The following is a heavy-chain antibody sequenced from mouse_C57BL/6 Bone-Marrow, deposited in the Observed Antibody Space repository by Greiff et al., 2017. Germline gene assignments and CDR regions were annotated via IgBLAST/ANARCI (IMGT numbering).Heavy chain of an antibody. Sequence: DVMLVESGGGLVQPKGSLKLSCAASGFSFNTYAMNWVRQAPGKGLEWFARIRSKSNNYATYYADSVKDRFTISGDDSESMLYMKMNNLKTEETAMYYCVVTIGYWGQGTLVTVSA. D-gene: IGHD1-1*02. CDR1: GFSFNTYA. CDR2: IRSKSNNYAT. CDR3: VVTIGY. J-gene: IGHJ3*01. V-gene: IGHV10-1*01.